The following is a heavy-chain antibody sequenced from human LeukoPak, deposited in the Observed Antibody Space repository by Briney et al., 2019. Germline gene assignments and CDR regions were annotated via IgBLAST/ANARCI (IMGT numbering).Heavy chain of an antibody. CDR3: TRGGWDY. V-gene: IGHV3-33*01. J-gene: IGHJ4*02. Sequence: GGSLRLSCAASGFTFSSYGMHWVRQAPGKGLEWVAVIWYDGSNKYYADSVKGRFTISRDNSKNSLYLQMNSLRDEDTAVYYCTRGGWDYWGQGTLVTVSS. CDR2: IWYDGSNK. CDR1: GFTFSSYG.